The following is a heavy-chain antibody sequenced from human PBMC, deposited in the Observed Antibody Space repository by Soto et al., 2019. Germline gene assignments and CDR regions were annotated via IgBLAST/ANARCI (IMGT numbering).Heavy chain of an antibody. CDR1: TSVDFG. CDR3: TSDGEGGQHLVGFDY. CDR2: IRSKAYGGTT. V-gene: IGHV3-49*03. J-gene: IGHJ4*02. Sequence: TSVDFGIRRISQTKRKGLEWVGFIRSKAYGGTTEYAASVKGRFTISRDDSKSIAYLQMNSLKTEDTAVYYFTSDGEGGQHLVGFDYCGQRTLVTVSS. D-gene: IGHD6-13*01.